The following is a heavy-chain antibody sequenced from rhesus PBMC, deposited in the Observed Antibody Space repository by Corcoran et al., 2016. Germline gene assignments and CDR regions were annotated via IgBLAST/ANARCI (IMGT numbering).Heavy chain of an antibody. J-gene: IGHJ2*01. D-gene: IGHD4-35*01. Sequence: QVQLQESGPGVVKPSETLSLTCAVSGGSISDSYRWSWIRQPPGKGLEWIGYIYGSTTTTNSNPPLKSRVTISKDPSKNHFSLKLSSVTAADTAVYYCARDPDYGNYWYFDLWGPGTPITISS. CDR1: GGSISDSYR. CDR2: IYGSTTTT. CDR3: ARDPDYGNYWYFDL. V-gene: IGHV4S10*01.